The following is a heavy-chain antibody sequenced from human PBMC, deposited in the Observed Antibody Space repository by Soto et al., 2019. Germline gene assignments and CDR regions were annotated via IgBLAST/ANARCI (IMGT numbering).Heavy chain of an antibody. CDR1: GYTFTSYG. CDR3: ARTFSKVIFGVVPHWFDP. V-gene: IGHV1-18*01. CDR2: ISAYNGNT. J-gene: IGHJ5*02. D-gene: IGHD3-3*01. Sequence: ASVKVSCKASGYTFTSYGISWVRQAPGQEIEWMGWISAYNGNTNYAQKLQGRVTMTTDTSTSTAYMELRSLRSDDTAVYYCARTFSKVIFGVVPHWFDPWGQGTLVTVSS.